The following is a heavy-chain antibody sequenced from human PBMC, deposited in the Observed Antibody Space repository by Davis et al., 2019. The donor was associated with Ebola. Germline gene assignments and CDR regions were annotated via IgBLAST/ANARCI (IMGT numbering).Heavy chain of an antibody. D-gene: IGHD3-10*01. V-gene: IGHV1-18*01. CDR3: ARAVTMVLPSGWFDP. CDR2: ISAYNGNT. CDR1: GYTFTRYV. Sequence: AASVKVSCKASGYTFTRYVISWVRQAPGQGLEWMGWISAYNGNTNYAQNLQGRVTMTTDTSTSTAYMEVRRLRYDVTAVYYCARAVTMVLPSGWFDPWGQGTLVTVSS. J-gene: IGHJ5*02.